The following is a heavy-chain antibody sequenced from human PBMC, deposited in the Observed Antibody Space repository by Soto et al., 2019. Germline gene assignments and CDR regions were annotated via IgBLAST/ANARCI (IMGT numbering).Heavy chain of an antibody. CDR3: AKERSSGWSFDY. D-gene: IGHD6-19*01. Sequence: EVQLLESGGGLVQPGGSLRLSCAASGFTFSTYAMNWVRQAPGKGLEWVSGISGSGDSTYYADSVKGRFTVSRDNSKKTLYLQMNSLRDEARVVFYCAKERSSGWSFDYWGQGTVVTVSS. CDR1: GFTFSTYA. J-gene: IGHJ4*02. CDR2: ISGSGDST. V-gene: IGHV3-23*01.